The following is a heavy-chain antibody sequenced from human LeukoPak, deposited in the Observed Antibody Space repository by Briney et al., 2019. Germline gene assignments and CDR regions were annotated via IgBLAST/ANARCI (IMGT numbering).Heavy chain of an antibody. V-gene: IGHV4-59*01. CDR1: GGSFSGYY. Sequence: PSETLSLTCAVYGGSFSGYYWSWIRQPPGKGLEWIGYIYYSGSTNYNPSLKSRVTISVDTSKNQFSLKLSSVTAADTAVYYCARATPDRDYGDYGDYYYYGMDVWGQGTTVTVSS. CDR3: ARATPDRDYGDYGDYYYYGMDV. CDR2: IYYSGST. D-gene: IGHD4-17*01. J-gene: IGHJ6*02.